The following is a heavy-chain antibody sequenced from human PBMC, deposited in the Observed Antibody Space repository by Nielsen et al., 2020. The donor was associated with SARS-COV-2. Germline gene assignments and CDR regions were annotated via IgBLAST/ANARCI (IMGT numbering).Heavy chain of an antibody. Sequence: GESLKISCAASGFTFSSYAMTWVRQAPGKGLEWVSSISGSGGSTCYADSVKGRFTISRDNAKNTLYLQMNSLRAEDTAVYYCARDPTTLTYYDFWSGYYSHGMDVWGQGTTVTVSS. CDR2: ISGSGGST. D-gene: IGHD3-3*01. V-gene: IGHV3-23*01. J-gene: IGHJ6*02. CDR3: ARDPTTLTYYDFWSGYYSHGMDV. CDR1: GFTFSSYA.